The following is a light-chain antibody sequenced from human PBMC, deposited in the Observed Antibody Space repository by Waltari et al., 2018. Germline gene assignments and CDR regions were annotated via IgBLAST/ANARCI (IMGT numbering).Light chain of an antibody. CDR1: SGDVGGYNF. CDR3: CSYAGVYLYV. V-gene: IGLV2-11*01. J-gene: IGLJ1*01. CDR2: DGT. Sequence: QSALTQPRSVSGSPGQSVTISCTGTSGDVGGYNFVSWYQQHPGKAPKLIIFDGTKRPSGVPDRFSGSKSGNTASLTISGLQAEDEADYYCCSYAGVYLYVFGTGTKVTVL.